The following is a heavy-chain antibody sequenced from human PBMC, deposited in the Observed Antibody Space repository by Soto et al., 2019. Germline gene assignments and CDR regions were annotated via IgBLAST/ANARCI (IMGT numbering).Heavy chain of an antibody. CDR1: GGSISSYY. Sequence: SETLSLTCTVSGGSISSYYWSWIRQPPGKGLEWIGYIYYSGSTNYNPSLKSRVTISVDTSKNQFSLNLSSLTAADTAVYYCASLNLTFDYWGQGTLVTVSS. CDR3: ASLNLTFDY. CDR2: IYYSGST. V-gene: IGHV4-59*08. J-gene: IGHJ4*02.